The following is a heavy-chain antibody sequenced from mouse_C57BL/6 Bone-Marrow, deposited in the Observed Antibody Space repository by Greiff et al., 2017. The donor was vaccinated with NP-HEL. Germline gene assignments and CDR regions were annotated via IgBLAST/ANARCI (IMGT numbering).Heavy chain of an antibody. CDR3: ASRGGDGYYVNYCDY. V-gene: IGHV1-19*01. CDR1: GYTFTDYY. Sequence: VQLQQSGPVLVKPGASVKMSCKASGYTFTDYYMNWVKQSHGKSLEWIGVINPYNGGTSYNQKFKGKATLTVDKSSSTAYMELNSLTSEDSAVYYCASRGGDGYYVNYCDYWGQGTTLTVSS. J-gene: IGHJ2*01. CDR2: INPYNGGT. D-gene: IGHD2-3*01.